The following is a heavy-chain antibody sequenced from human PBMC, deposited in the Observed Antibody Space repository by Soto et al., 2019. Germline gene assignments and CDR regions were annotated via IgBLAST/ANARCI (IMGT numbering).Heavy chain of an antibody. J-gene: IGHJ3*02. CDR1: GYTFTGYY. V-gene: IGHV1-2*04. Sequence: QVQLVQSGAEVKKPGASVKVSCKASGYTFTGYYMHWVRQAPAQGLELMGWINPNSGGTNYAQNLQGWVYMTRDTSTSTDYMELSRRRSDDTVVYYWARANPPVYGSGSMSGAFDIWGQGTMVTVSS. D-gene: IGHD3-10*01. CDR2: INPNSGGT. CDR3: ARANPPVYGSGSMSGAFDI.